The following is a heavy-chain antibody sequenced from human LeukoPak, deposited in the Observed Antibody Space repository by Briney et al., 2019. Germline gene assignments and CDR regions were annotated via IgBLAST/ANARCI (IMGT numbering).Heavy chain of an antibody. CDR2: IWYDGSNK. CDR3: ARDGYTYYYDSSGYPRY. Sequence: GSLRLSCAAPGFTFSSYGMHWVRQAPGKGLEWVAVIWYDGSNKYYADSVKGRSTISRDNSKNTLYLQMNSLRAEDTAVYYCARDGYTYYYDSSGYPRYWGQGTLVTVSS. J-gene: IGHJ4*02. V-gene: IGHV3-33*01. CDR1: GFTFSSYG. D-gene: IGHD3-22*01.